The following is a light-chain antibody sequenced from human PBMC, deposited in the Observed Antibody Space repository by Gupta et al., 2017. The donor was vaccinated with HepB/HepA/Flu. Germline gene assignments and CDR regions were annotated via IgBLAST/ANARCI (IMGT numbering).Light chain of an antibody. CDR2: KAS. J-gene: IGKJ4*01. CDR3: QQYNSYPLT. Sequence: DIQMTQSPSTLSPSVGDRVTVTCRASQSISSWLAWYQQKPGKAPNLLIYKASTLEGGVPSRFSGSGSGTEFTLTISSLQPDDFATYHCQQYNSYPLTFGGGTKVEI. V-gene: IGKV1-5*03. CDR1: QSISSW.